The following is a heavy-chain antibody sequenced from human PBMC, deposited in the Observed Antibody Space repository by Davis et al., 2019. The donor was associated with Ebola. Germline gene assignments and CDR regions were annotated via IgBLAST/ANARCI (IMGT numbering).Heavy chain of an antibody. CDR2: ISFYNGNT. V-gene: IGHV1-18*01. CDR3: ARVRVAATHDY. J-gene: IGHJ4*02. CDR1: GYTFTSSR. Sequence: ASVQVSCKASGYTFTSSRISCVRQAPAQGLEWMGWISFYNGNTNYAQKLQGSVTMTTDTSTSTAYMELRSLRSDDTAVYYCARVRVAATHDYWGQGTLVKVS. D-gene: IGHD2-15*01.